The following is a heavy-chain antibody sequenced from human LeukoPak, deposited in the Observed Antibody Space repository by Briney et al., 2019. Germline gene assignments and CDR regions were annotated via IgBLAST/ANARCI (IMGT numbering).Heavy chain of an antibody. CDR3: ARGTNIPYYYDSSGYYLVGYYYYYMDV. V-gene: IGHV1-8*03. J-gene: IGHJ6*03. Sequence: ASVKVSCKASGYTFTSYDINWVRQATGQGLEWMGWMNPNSGNTGYAQKFQGRVTITRNTSISTAYMELSSLRSEDTAVYYCARGTNIPYYYDSSGYYLVGYYYYYMDVWGKGTTVTVSS. CDR1: GYTFTSYD. CDR2: MNPNSGNT. D-gene: IGHD3-22*01.